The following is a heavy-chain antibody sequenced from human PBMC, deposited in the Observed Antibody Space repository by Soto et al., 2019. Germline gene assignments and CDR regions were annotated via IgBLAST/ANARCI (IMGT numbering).Heavy chain of an antibody. CDR1: GFTFSSYA. V-gene: IGHV3-30-3*01. J-gene: IGHJ3*02. D-gene: IGHD1-26*01. CDR2: ISYDGSNK. Sequence: QVQLVESGGGVVQPGRSLRLSCAASGFTFSSYAMHWVRQAPGKGLEWVAVISYDGSNKYYADSVKGRFTISRDNSKNTLYLQMKSLGAEDTAVYYCAKDRSGSYYRGSAFDIWGQGTMVTVSS. CDR3: AKDRSGSYYRGSAFDI.